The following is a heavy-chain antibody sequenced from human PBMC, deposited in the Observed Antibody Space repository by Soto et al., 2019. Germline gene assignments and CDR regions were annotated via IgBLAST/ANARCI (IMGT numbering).Heavy chain of an antibody. Sequence: SQTLSLTCAISGDSVPSSSVTWNWIRQSPSRCLEWLGRTYYRSKWYNDYAESVKSRITINPDTSKNQFSLHLNSVTPEDAAVYYCVRLIGNSWLDFWGQGTLVTVSS. CDR1: GDSVPSSSVT. CDR3: VRLIGNSWLDF. D-gene: IGHD1-26*01. J-gene: IGHJ5*01. V-gene: IGHV6-1*01. CDR2: TYYRSKWYN.